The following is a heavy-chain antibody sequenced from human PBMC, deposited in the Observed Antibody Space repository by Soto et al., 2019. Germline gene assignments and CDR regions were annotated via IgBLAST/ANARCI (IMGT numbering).Heavy chain of an antibody. CDR3: AHKGDGYRGFKY. D-gene: IGHD5-12*01. CDR1: GGSISTSSYY. CDR2: IYYSGST. Sequence: PSETLSLTCTVSGGSISTSSYYWGRIRQPPGKGLEWIGSIYYSGSTYYNPSLKSRLTITKDTSKNQVVLTMTNMDPVDTATYYCAHKGDGYRGFKYWGQGTQVTVSS. J-gene: IGHJ4*02. V-gene: IGHV4-39*06.